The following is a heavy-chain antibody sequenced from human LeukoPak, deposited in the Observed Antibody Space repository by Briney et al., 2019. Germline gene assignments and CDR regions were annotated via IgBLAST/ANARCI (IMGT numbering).Heavy chain of an antibody. CDR2: INPNRGGT. CDR1: GYTFTDYY. D-gene: IGHD6-13*01. V-gene: IGHV1-2*02. CDR3: ARVRIGQQLDKYYYYAMDV. Sequence: GASVKVSCKASGYTFTDYYMHWVRQAPGQGLEGMGWINPNRGGTNYAQKFQGRVTMTTETSISTAYMGVSRLRSDDTAVYYCARVRIGQQLDKYYYYAMDVWGQGTTVTVSS. J-gene: IGHJ6*02.